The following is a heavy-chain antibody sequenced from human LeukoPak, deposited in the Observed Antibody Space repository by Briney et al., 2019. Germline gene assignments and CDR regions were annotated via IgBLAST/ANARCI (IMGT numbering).Heavy chain of an antibody. V-gene: IGHV3-66*01. J-gene: IGHJ4*02. Sequence: PGGSLRLSCAASGFTVSSNYMSWVRQAPGKGLEWVSVIYSGGSTYYADSVKGRFTISRDNSKNTLYLQMNSLRAEDTAVYYCARTQIVATTKDDYWGQGTLVTVSS. CDR1: GFTVSSNY. CDR2: IYSGGST. CDR3: ARTQIVATTKDDY. D-gene: IGHD5-12*01.